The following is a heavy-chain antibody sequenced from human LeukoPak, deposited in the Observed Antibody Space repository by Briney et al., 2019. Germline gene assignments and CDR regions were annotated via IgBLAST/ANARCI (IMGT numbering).Heavy chain of an antibody. CDR1: GFTFSSYS. V-gene: IGHV3-21*01. J-gene: IGHJ6*02. CDR2: ISSSSSYI. Sequence: GGSLRLSCAASGFTFSSYSMNWVRQAPGKGLERVSSISSSSSYIYYADSVKGRFTISRDNAKNSLYLQMNSLRAEDTAVYYCARDEFGIAAHPGRAYYYYGMDVWGQGTTVTVSS. CDR3: ARDEFGIAAHPGRAYYYYGMDV. D-gene: IGHD6-13*01.